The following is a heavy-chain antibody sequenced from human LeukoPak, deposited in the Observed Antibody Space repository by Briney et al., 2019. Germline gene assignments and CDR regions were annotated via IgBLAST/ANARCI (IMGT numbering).Heavy chain of an antibody. V-gene: IGHV4-39*07. CDR3: ARGYYGSGSYYPNWFDP. Sequence: SETLSLTCTVSGGSISSSSHYWGWIRQPPGKGLEWIGDIHYTGTTDYIPSLKSRVTISVDTSKNQFSLKLSSVTAADTAVYYCARGYYGSGSYYPNWFDPWGQGTLVTVSS. CDR2: IHYTGTT. J-gene: IGHJ5*02. CDR1: GGSISSSSHY. D-gene: IGHD3-10*01.